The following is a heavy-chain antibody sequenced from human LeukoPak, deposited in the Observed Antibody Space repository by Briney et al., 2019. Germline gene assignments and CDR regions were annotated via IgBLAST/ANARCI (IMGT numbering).Heavy chain of an antibody. V-gene: IGHV3-53*01. CDR1: GFTVSSYF. D-gene: IGHD2/OR15-2a*01. CDR3: ASDDVPVI. CDR2: TYSGGTT. J-gene: IGHJ4*02. Sequence: GGSLRLSCAASGFTVSSYFVSWVRQAPGKGLEWVSLTYSGGTTDYAESVKGRFTVSRENSTITLYLQMNSLRAEDTAMYYCASDDVPVIWGQGTLVTVSS.